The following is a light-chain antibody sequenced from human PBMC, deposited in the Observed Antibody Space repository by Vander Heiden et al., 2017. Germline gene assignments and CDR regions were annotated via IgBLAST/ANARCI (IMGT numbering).Light chain of an antibody. Sequence: QSALTPPASVSGSPGQSITISCTGTSSDVGGNKYVSWYQQHPGKAPKLMIYEVSNRPSGVSNRFSGSKSGNTASLTISGLQAEDEADYYCSSFTSSSTVLFGGGTKLTVL. V-gene: IGLV2-14*01. J-gene: IGLJ2*01. CDR1: SSDVGGNKY. CDR2: EVS. CDR3: SSFTSSSTVL.